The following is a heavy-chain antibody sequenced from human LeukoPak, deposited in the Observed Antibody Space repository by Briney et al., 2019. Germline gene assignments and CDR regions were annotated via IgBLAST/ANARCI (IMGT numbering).Heavy chain of an antibody. CDR3: ARVRGIQFNDAFDI. J-gene: IGHJ3*02. Sequence: WASVKVSCKASGYTFTSYDINWVRQATGQGLEWMGWMNPNSGNTGYAQKFQGRVTITRNTSISTAYMELSSLRSEDTAVYYCARVRGIQFNDAFDIWGQGTMVTVSS. CDR1: GYTFTSYD. D-gene: IGHD5-18*01. V-gene: IGHV1-8*03. CDR2: MNPNSGNT.